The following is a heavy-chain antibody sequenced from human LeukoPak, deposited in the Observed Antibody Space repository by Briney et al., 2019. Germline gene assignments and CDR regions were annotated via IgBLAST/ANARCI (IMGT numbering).Heavy chain of an antibody. V-gene: IGHV3-48*03. D-gene: IGHD3-22*01. J-gene: IGHJ2*01. CDR1: GLTFRSYA. CDR3: ARAAYYYDSSAYPYWYFDL. Sequence: GGSLRLSCAASGLTFRSYAINWVRQAPGKGLEWVSFISSSGGTIYYADSVKGRFTISRDNAENSLYLQMNSLRAEDTAVYYCARAAYYYDSSAYPYWYFDLWGRGTLVTVS. CDR2: ISSSGGTI.